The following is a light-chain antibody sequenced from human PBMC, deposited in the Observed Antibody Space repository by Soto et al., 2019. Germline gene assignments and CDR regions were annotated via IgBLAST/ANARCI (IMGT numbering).Light chain of an antibody. CDR1: QSVSSN. Sequence: IVIGQSPAALSVSPVERATLSWRASQSVSSNLAWYQQKPGQAPRLLIYDASNRATGIPARFSGSGSGTDFTLTISRLEPEDFAVYYCQQYGSSPQTFGQGTKVDIK. CDR2: DAS. CDR3: QQYGSSPQT. J-gene: IGKJ1*01. V-gene: IGKV3-20*01.